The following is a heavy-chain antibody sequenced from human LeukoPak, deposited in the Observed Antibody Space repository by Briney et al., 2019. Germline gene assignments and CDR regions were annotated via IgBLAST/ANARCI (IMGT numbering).Heavy chain of an antibody. Sequence: GASVEVSCKASGYTFTGYYMHWVRQAPGQGLEWMGWINPNSGGTNYAQKFQGRVTMTRDTSISTAYMELSRLRSDDTAVYYCARGKDGNDFWSGYQGPEGYYFDYWGQGTLVTVSS. CDR1: GYTFTGYY. CDR2: INPNSGGT. CDR3: ARGKDGNDFWSGYQGPEGYYFDY. J-gene: IGHJ4*02. D-gene: IGHD3-3*01. V-gene: IGHV1-2*02.